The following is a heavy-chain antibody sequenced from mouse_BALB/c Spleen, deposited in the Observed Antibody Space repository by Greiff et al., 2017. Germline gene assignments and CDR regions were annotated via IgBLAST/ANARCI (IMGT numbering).Heavy chain of an antibody. CDR3: AREVLRLRGFAY. CDR1: GDSITSGY. CDR2: ISYSGST. V-gene: IGHV3-8*02. Sequence: EVKLEESGPSLVKPSQTLSLTCSVTGDSITSGYWNWIRKFPGNKLEYMGYISYSGSTYYNPSLKSRISITRDTSKNQYYLQLNSVTTEDTATYYCAREVLRLRGFAYWGQGTLVTVSA. J-gene: IGHJ3*01. D-gene: IGHD1-2*01.